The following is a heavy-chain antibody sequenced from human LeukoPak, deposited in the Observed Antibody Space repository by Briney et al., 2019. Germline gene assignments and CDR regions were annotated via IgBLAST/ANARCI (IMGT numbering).Heavy chain of an antibody. V-gene: IGHV5-51*01. CDR3: ARQGHYYYYYMDV. CDR1: GYSFTSYW. J-gene: IGHJ6*03. CDR2: IYPGDSDT. Sequence: GESLKISCKGSGYSFTSYWIGWVRQMPGKGLEWMGIIYPGDSDTRYSPSSQGQVTISADKSISTAYLQWSSLKASDTAMYYCARQGHYYYYYMDVWGKGTTVTISS.